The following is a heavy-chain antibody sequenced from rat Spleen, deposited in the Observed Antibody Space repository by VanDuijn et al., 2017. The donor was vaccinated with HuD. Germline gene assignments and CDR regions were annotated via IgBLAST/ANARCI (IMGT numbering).Heavy chain of an antibody. CDR2: ISYDGGST. Sequence: EVELVESGGGLVQPGRSMKLSCAASGLSFSNYDMAWVRQAPKKGLEWVAYISYDGGSTYYRDSVRGRFTISRDNAKSTLYLQMDSLRSEDTATYYCARQWDYWGQGVMVTVSS. V-gene: IGHV5-25*01. CDR1: GLSFSNYD. CDR3: ARQWDY. J-gene: IGHJ2*01.